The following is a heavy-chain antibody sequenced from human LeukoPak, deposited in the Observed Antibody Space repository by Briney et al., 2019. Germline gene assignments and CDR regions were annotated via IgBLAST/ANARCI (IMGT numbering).Heavy chain of an antibody. D-gene: IGHD3-3*01. CDR2: IYYSGST. Sequence: SETLSLTCTVSGGSISSSNYYWGWVRQPPGKGLEWIANIYYSGSTYYSPSLRSRVTISVDTSKNQFSLKLTSVTAADTAVYYCARHASVSGNWPRPLDYWGQGSLATVSS. CDR3: ARHASVSGNWPRPLDY. J-gene: IGHJ4*02. CDR1: GGSISSSNYY. V-gene: IGHV4-39*01.